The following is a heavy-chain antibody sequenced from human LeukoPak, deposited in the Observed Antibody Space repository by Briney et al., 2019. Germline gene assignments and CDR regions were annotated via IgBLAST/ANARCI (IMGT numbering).Heavy chain of an antibody. CDR1: GFTFSSYE. CDR2: ISSSGSTI. J-gene: IGHJ4*02. V-gene: IGHV3-48*03. CDR3: GRGHWGLDY. D-gene: IGHD7-27*01. Sequence: PGGSLRLSCAASGFTFSSYEMNWVRQAPGKGLEWVSYISSSGSTIYYADSVKSRFTTSRDNAKSSLYLQMNSLRAEDTAVYYCGRGHWGLDYWGQGALVTVSS.